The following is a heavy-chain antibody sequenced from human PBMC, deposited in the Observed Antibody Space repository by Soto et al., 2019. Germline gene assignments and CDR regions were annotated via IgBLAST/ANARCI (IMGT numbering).Heavy chain of an antibody. CDR1: GGTFSSYA. CDR3: AVLRTECSGGRSYPYCYTGTHV. J-gene: IGHJ6*02. Sequence: SVKVYCKAYGGTFSSYAICWVRQAPGQGLEWLGGIIPIFGTANYAQKFQGRVTITADESTSTAYMELSSLRSEDTAVYYCAVLRTECSGGRSYPYCYTGTHVCGQRPTVIVSS. D-gene: IGHD2-15*01. CDR2: IIPIFGTA. V-gene: IGHV1-69*13.